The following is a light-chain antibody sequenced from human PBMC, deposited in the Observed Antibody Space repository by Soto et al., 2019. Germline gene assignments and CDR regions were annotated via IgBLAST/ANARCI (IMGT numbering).Light chain of an antibody. J-gene: IGKJ1*01. V-gene: IGKV1-5*03. CDR2: KAS. Sequence: FQMTQSPSTLSSSVGDRVTITCRSSESISSWLAWYQQKPGTATKLLIYKASTLQSGVPSRFSGSRSGTEFTLTISSLQPDDSATYYCQQYNDNWTFGQGTKVEIK. CDR1: ESISSW. CDR3: QQYNDNWT.